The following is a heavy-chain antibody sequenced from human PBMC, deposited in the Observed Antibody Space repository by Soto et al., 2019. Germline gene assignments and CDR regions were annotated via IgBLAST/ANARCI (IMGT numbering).Heavy chain of an antibody. CDR1: GGTFSNYA. CDR3: AKDGGADGYFGNWLDP. Sequence: QVHLVQSGAEVKKPGSSVSVSCKASGGTFSNYAITWVRQAPGQGLEWVGRIIPIFGTTNVAQKFQGRVTRTADESTTTAYMELSGLRSDDTAVYYCAKDGGADGYFGNWLDPWGQGTLVTVSS. V-gene: IGHV1-69*15. J-gene: IGHJ5*02. CDR2: IIPIFGTT. D-gene: IGHD5-12*01.